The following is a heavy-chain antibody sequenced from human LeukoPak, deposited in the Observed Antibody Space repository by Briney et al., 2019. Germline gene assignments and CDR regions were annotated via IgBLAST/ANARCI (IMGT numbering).Heavy chain of an antibody. V-gene: IGHV3-9*01. Sequence: PGRSLRLSCAASGFTFDDYAMHWVRQAPGKGLEWVSGISWNSGSIGYADSVKGRFTISRDNAKNSLYLQMNSLRAEDTAVYYCARPPGDYWGQGILVTVSS. J-gene: IGHJ4*02. CDR3: ARPPGDY. CDR1: GFTFDDYA. CDR2: ISWNSGSI.